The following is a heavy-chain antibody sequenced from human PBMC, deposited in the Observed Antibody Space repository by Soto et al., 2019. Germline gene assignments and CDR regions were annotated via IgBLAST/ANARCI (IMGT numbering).Heavy chain of an antibody. V-gene: IGHV5-51*01. CDR3: ARQGRLSSGSDY. CDR1: GYRVKNYC. J-gene: IGHJ4*02. D-gene: IGHD3-22*01. CDR2: IYPDDSDT. Sequence: GESLKISCNGSGYRVKNYCIALVVQMPGKGLDWMWIIYPDDSDTRYSSSFQCQVTISADKSISTAYLQWSSLKASETAMYYCARQGRLSSGSDYWGQGTLVTVSS.